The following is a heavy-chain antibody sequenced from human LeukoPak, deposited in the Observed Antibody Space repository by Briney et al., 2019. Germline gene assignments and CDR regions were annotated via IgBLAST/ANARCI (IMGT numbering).Heavy chain of an antibody. D-gene: IGHD4-23*01. CDR1: GFTFDDYG. CDR2: IIRSGGST. Sequence: GGSLRLSCTASGFTFDDYGMTWVRQPPGKGLEWVSGIIRSGGSTGYADSVNGRFTISRDNAKNSLYLQMNSLRAEDTALYYCVRGHNGGPFDHWGQGIPVTVSS. V-gene: IGHV3-20*04. CDR3: VRGHNGGPFDH. J-gene: IGHJ4*02.